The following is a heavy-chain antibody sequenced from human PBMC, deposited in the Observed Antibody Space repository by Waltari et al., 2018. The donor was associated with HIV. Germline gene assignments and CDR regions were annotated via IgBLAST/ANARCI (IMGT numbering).Heavy chain of an antibody. V-gene: IGHV1-69*01. CDR2: IIPMFGTA. CDR3: ARGKDSSSWYHDSHYYGMDV. CDR1: GRTFSNYG. Sequence: QVQLVQSGAEVKKPGSSVKVSCKASGRTFSNYGISWVRLAPGQGLEWMGGIIPMFGTAKYAQKFQGRVTITADESTSTAYMEVSSLRHEDTAVYYCARGKDSSSWYHDSHYYGMDVWGQGTTVTVSS. D-gene: IGHD6-13*01. J-gene: IGHJ6*02.